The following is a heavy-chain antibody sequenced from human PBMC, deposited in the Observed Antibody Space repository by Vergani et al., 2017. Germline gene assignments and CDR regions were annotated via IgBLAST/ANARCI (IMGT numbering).Heavy chain of an antibody. J-gene: IGHJ2*01. Sequence: QVQLQESGPGLVKPSQTLSLTCTVSGGSIRSYYWSWIRPPPGKGLEWIGYIYYSGSTNYNPSLKSRVNISVDTSKNQFSLKLSSVTAADTAVYYCASNNWNYAHWYFDRWGRGTLVTVSS. CDR1: GGSIRSYY. CDR3: ASNNWNYAHWYFDR. D-gene: IGHD1-7*01. CDR2: IYYSGST. V-gene: IGHV4-59*01.